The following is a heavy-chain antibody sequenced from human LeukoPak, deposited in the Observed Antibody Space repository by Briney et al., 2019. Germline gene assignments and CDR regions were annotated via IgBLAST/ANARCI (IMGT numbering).Heavy chain of an antibody. CDR2: ISYDGSNE. CDR1: GFTFSSYT. Sequence: PGGSLRLSCAASGFTFSSYTMHWVRQAPGKGLEWVAVISYDGSNEYYADSVKGRFTISRDNSKNSLYLELNSLRAEDTAVYYCARDKFGGYWGQGTLVTVSS. CDR3: ARDKFGGY. D-gene: IGHD3-16*01. J-gene: IGHJ4*02. V-gene: IGHV3-30-3*01.